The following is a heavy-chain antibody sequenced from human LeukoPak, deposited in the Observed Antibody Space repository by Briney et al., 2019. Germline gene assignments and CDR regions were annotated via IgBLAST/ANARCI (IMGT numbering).Heavy chain of an antibody. D-gene: IGHD3-10*01. CDR3: ARAYGDTDY. J-gene: IGHJ4*02. V-gene: IGHV3-30*14. CDR2: ISFDGSNN. Sequence: GGSLRLSCAASGFTFGIYIMNWVRQAPGKGLEWVAGISFDGSNNYYADSVKGRFTISRDNSKNTLYLQMNSLRAEDTAVYYCARAYGDTDYWGQGTLVTVSS. CDR1: GFTFGIYI.